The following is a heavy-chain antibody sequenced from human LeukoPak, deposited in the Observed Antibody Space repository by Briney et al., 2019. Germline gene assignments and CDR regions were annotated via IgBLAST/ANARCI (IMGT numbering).Heavy chain of an antibody. CDR2: IYHSGST. V-gene: IGHV4-38-2*02. J-gene: IGHJ4*02. CDR3: ARVFISYDSSGYGGVADY. Sequence: PSETLSLTCTVSGYSISSGYYWSWIRQPPGKGLEWIGSIYHSGSTYYNPSLKSRVTISVDTSKNQFSLKLSSVTAADTAVYYCARVFISYDSSGYGGVADYWGQGTLVTVSS. D-gene: IGHD3-22*01. CDR1: GYSISSGYY.